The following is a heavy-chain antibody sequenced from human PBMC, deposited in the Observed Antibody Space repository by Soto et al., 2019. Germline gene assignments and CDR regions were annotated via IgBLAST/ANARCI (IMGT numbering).Heavy chain of an antibody. CDR2: INHSGST. Sequence: SETLSLTCAVYGGSFSGYYWSWIRQPPGKGLEWIGEINHSGSTNYNPSLKSRVTISVDTSKNQFSLKLSSVTAADTAVYYCARGGGSSSSSSPKTLGYWGQGTLVTVSS. D-gene: IGHD6-6*01. V-gene: IGHV4-34*01. CDR1: GGSFSGYY. J-gene: IGHJ4*02. CDR3: ARGGGSSSSSSPKTLGY.